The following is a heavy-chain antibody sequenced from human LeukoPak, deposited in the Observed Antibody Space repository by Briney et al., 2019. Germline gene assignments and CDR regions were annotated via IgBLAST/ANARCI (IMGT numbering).Heavy chain of an antibody. CDR3: ARADYSNQDC. J-gene: IGHJ4*02. D-gene: IGHD4-11*01. V-gene: IGHV4-61*02. Sequence: SETLSLTYTVSGGSISSGSYYWSWIRQPAGKGLEWIGRIYTSGSTNYNPSLKSRVTISVDTSKNQFSLKLSSVTAADTAVCYCARADYSNQDCWGQGTLVTVSS. CDR1: GGSISSGSYY. CDR2: IYTSGST.